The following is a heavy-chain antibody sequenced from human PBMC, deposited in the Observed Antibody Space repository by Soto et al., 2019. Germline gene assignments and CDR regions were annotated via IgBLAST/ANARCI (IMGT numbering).Heavy chain of an antibody. D-gene: IGHD1-26*01. CDR3: ARDLVIVGASDYDYGMDV. Sequence: QVQLVQSGAEVKKPGASVKVSCKASGYTFTSYYMHWVRQAPGQGLEWMGISNPSGCSTSYAQKFQGRVTMTRDTSTRTVYMELSSLRSEDTAVYYCARDLVIVGASDYDYGMDVWGQGTTVTVSS. CDR2: SNPSGCST. J-gene: IGHJ6*02. V-gene: IGHV1-46*01. CDR1: GYTFTSYY.